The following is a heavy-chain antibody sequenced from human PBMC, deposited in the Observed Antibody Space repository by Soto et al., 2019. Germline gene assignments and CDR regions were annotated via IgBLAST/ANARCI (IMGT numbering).Heavy chain of an antibody. CDR3: ARGYSSSWDYYYYYGMDV. CDR1: GGTFSSYA. CDR2: IIPIFGTA. J-gene: IGHJ6*02. D-gene: IGHD6-13*01. V-gene: IGHV1-69*13. Sequence: VASVKVSCKASGGTFSSYAISWVRQAPGQGLEWMGGIIPIFGTANYAQKFQGRVTITADESTSTAYMELSSLRSEDTAVYYCARGYSSSWDYYYYYGMDVWGQGTTVTVSS.